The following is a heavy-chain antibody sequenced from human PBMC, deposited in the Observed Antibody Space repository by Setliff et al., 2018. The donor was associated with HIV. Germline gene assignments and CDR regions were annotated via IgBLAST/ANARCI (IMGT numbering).Heavy chain of an antibody. CDR1: GGSITSYY. CDR2: IYYGGST. D-gene: IGHD7-27*01. V-gene: IGHV4-59*01. Sequence: SETLSLTCTVSGGSITSYYWSWIRQPPGKGLEWIGYIYYGGSTNYNPSLRSRLTISVDTSKNQFSLKLSSVTAADTAVYYCARHPTNWGSTGYYYYYMDVWGKGTTVTVSS. CDR3: ARHPTNWGSTGYYYYYMDV. J-gene: IGHJ6*03.